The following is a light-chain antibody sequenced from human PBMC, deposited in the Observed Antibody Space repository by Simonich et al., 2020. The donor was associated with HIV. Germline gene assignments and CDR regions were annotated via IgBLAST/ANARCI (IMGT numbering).Light chain of an antibody. CDR2: DVT. V-gene: IGLV2-11*01. J-gene: IGLJ3*02. CDR1: SSDIGSYNY. Sequence: QSALTQPRSVSGSPGQSVTISCTGTSSDIGSYNYVSWYRQQPGKDPKLIISDVTTRPSGVPARFSGSKSGNTASLTISGLQVEDEADYYCCSYVNTYTWLFGGGTKLTVL. CDR3: CSYVNTYTWL.